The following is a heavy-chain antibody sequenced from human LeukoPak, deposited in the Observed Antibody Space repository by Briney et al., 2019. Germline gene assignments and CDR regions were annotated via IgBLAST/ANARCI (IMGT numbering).Heavy chain of an antibody. CDR2: INWNDDQ. J-gene: IGHJ3*01. V-gene: IGHV2-5*01. CDR3: AHMFTSSWSGAFDV. Sequence: SGPTLVNXTQTLTLTCTFSGFSLTSIGVAVAWIRQPPGKALEWLAFINWNDDQGHSPSLKSRLTITKDSSRNQVVLTMTNVDPVDSATYYCAHMFTSSWSGAFDVWGQGTMVSVSS. CDR1: GFSLTSIGVA. D-gene: IGHD6-13*01.